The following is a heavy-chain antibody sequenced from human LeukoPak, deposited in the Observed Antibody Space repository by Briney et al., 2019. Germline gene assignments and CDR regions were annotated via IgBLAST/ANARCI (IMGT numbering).Heavy chain of an antibody. V-gene: IGHV3-23*01. CDR3: AKDKDLYYLHV. Sequence: GGSLRLSCAASGFTFSSHAMSWVPHAPGKGLEGVSAISGSGGSTYYADSGRGRFTISRDNSKNTLYLRMNSVSAEDTAVYYCAKDKDLYYLHVWRKATKVTVSS. J-gene: IGHJ6*03. CDR1: GFTFSSHA. CDR2: ISGSGGST.